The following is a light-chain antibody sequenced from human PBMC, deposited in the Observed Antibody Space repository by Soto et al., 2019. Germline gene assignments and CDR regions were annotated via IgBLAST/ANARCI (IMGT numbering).Light chain of an antibody. J-gene: IGKJ4*01. CDR3: QQYASSPLT. V-gene: IGKV3-20*01. CDR1: QSVRSGY. CDR2: GAS. Sequence: EIVLTQSPGTLSLSPGERATLSYRASQSVRSGYLAWYQQKPGQSPRLLIYGASGRATGIPDRFSGSGSGTDFTLTISRLEPEDFAVYYCQQYASSPLTFGGGTKVDIK.